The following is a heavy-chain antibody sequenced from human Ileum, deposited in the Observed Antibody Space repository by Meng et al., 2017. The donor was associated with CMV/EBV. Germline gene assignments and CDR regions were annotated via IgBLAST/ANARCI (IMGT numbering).Heavy chain of an antibody. Sequence: GESLKISCAVSGVTLSDYYMDWVRQAPGKGLEWVGRSRNKANSYTTEYAASVKGRFTVSRDDSKKSLYLQMNNLETEDTAVYYCVRSDSSGYLAYWGQGTRVTCFS. CDR1: GVTLSDYY. V-gene: IGHV3-72*01. CDR2: SRNKANSYTT. J-gene: IGHJ4*02. D-gene: IGHD3-22*01. CDR3: VRSDSSGYLAY.